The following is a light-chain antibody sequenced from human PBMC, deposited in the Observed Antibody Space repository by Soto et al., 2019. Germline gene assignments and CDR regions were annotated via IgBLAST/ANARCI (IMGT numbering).Light chain of an antibody. CDR1: QGISNY. CDR2: AAS. Sequence: AIRMTQSPSSFSASTGDRVTITCRASQGISNYLAWYQQKPGKAPKLLIYAASTLQSGVPSRFSGSGSGTDFTLTISCLQSEDFATYYCQQYYSYPHTCGQGTKLEIK. CDR3: QQYYSYPHT. J-gene: IGKJ2*01. V-gene: IGKV1-8*01.